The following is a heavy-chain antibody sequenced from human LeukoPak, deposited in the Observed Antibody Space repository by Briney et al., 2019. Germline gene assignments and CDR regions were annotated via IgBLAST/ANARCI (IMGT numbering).Heavy chain of an antibody. J-gene: IGHJ4*02. D-gene: IGHD2-2*01. CDR1: DGSISNYY. CDR2: IHHTGST. V-gene: IGHV4-59*01. Sequence: SETLSLTCTVSDGSISNYYWSWIRQTPGRGLEWIGYIHHTGSTTNNPYLKSRVTMSVDMSKNQFSLRLNSVIAADTAVYYCARGASTFDYWGQGTLVTVSS. CDR3: ARGASTFDY.